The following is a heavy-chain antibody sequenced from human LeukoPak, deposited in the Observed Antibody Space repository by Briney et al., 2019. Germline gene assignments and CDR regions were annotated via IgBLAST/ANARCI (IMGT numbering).Heavy chain of an antibody. V-gene: IGHV3-23*01. CDR1: GFTFSNNA. Sequence: GGSLRLSCAASGFTFSNNAMTWVRQAPGKGLEWVAVISGSGGFTHYADSVKGRFTISRDNSNNTVHLQMNSLRGDDTGVYYGAKDPSSGWLSQIDFWGQGTLVTVSS. J-gene: IGHJ4*02. CDR3: AKDPSSGWLSQIDF. D-gene: IGHD6-19*01. CDR2: ISGSGGFT.